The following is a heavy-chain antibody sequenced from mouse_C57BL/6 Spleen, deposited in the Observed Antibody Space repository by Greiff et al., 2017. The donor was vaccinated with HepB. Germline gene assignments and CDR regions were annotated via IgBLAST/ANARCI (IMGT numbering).Heavy chain of an antibody. D-gene: IGHD1-1*01. Sequence: VQLQQPGAELVMPGASVKLSCKASGYTFTSYWMHWVKQRPGQGLEWIGEIDPSDSYTNYNQKFKGKSTLTVDKSSSTAYMQLSSLTSEDSAVYYCARSGYYGSSQDYFDYWGQGTTLTVSS. CDR1: GYTFTSYW. J-gene: IGHJ2*01. V-gene: IGHV1-69*01. CDR2: IDPSDSYT. CDR3: ARSGYYGSSQDYFDY.